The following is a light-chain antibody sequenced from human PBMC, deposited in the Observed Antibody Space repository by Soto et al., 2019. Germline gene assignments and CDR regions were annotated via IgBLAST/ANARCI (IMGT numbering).Light chain of an antibody. Sequence: DPAMTQSPLSLPVTPGEPASISCRSSQSLLHSNGYNYLDWYLQKPGQSPQLLIYLGSNRASGVPDRFSGSGSGTDFTLKISRVEAEDVGVYYCMQALQTPLTFGQGTKLEIK. CDR1: QSLLHSNGYNY. V-gene: IGKV2-28*01. CDR3: MQALQTPLT. CDR2: LGS. J-gene: IGKJ2*01.